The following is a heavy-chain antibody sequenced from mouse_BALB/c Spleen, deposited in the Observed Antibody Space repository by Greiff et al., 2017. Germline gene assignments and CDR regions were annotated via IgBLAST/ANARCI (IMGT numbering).Heavy chain of an antibody. Sequence: QVQLQQPGAELVMPGASVKMSCKASGYTFTDYWMHWVKQRPGQGLEWIGAIDTSDSYTSYNQKFKGKATLTVDESSSTAYMQLSSLTSEDSAVYYCAREGTTRYFDYWGQGTTLTVSS. D-gene: IGHD2-14*01. V-gene: IGHV1-69*01. J-gene: IGHJ2*01. CDR3: AREGTTRYFDY. CDR2: IDTSDSYT. CDR1: GYTFTDYW.